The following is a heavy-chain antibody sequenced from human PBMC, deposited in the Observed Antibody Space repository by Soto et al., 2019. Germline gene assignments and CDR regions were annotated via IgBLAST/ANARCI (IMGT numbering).Heavy chain of an antibody. Sequence: ASVKVSCKASGYTFTSYGISWVRQAPGQGLEWMGWISAYNGNTNYAQKLQGRVTMTTDTSTSTAYMELRSLRSDDTAVYYCAKLASETYYDILTGYYTTRYGLDNWGQGTLVTVSS. CDR2: ISAYNGNT. CDR3: AKLASETYYDILTGYYTTRYGLDN. V-gene: IGHV1-18*01. J-gene: IGHJ4*02. D-gene: IGHD3-9*01. CDR1: GYTFTSYG.